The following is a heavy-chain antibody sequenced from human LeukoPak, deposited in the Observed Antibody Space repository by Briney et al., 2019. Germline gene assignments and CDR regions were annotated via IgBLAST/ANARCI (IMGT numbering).Heavy chain of an antibody. CDR1: GGSFSGYY. CDR3: ARGLRPFYSDSSGSRFAP. D-gene: IGHD3-22*01. J-gene: IGHJ5*02. V-gene: IGHV4-34*01. Sequence: SETLSLTCAVYGGSFSGYYWSWIRQPPGKGLEWIGEINQSGSTNYNPSRKSRVTISVDTSKNQFCLKLSSVTAADTAVYYCARGLRPFYSDSSGSRFAPWGQGTLATVSS. CDR2: INQSGST.